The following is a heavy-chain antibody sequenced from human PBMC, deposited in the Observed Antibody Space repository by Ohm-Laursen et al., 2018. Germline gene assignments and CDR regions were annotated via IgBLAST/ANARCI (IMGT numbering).Heavy chain of an antibody. Sequence: SLRLSCSASGFTVSSNYMSWVRQAPGKGLEWVSVIYSGGSTYYADSVKGRFTISRDNSKNTLYLQMNSLRAEDTPVYYCARDSGYIYYYGMDVWGQGTTVTVSS. CDR3: ARDSGYIYYYGMDV. CDR1: GFTVSSNY. CDR2: IYSGGST. D-gene: IGHD6-25*01. J-gene: IGHJ6*02. V-gene: IGHV3-53*01.